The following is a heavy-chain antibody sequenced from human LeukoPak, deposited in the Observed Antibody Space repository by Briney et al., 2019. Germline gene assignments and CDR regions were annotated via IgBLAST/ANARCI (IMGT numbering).Heavy chain of an antibody. CDR3: ARDRYTARVTGYYYYGMDV. V-gene: IGHV1-2*02. CDR2: INPNSGGT. Sequence: ASVKVSCKASGYTFTGYYMHWVRQAPGQGLEWMGWINPNSGGTNYAQKFQGRVTMTRDTSISTAYMELSRLRSDDTAVYYCARDRYTARVTGYYYYGMDVWSQGTTVTVSS. D-gene: IGHD5-18*01. J-gene: IGHJ6*02. CDR1: GYTFTGYY.